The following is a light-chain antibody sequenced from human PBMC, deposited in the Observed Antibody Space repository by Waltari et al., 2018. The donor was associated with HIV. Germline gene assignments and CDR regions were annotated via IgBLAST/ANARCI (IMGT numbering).Light chain of an antibody. CDR3: QSADSGGTWDVV. CDR1: ALAKQY. V-gene: IGLV3-25*03. CDR2: KDN. Sequence: SYELTQLPSVSVSPGQTARITCSGDALAKQYDYWYQQKPGQAPVLMISKDNERPSGTPERFSGSSSGTTVTLTISGVQAEDEADYYCQSADSGGTWDVVFGGGTKLTVL. J-gene: IGLJ2*01.